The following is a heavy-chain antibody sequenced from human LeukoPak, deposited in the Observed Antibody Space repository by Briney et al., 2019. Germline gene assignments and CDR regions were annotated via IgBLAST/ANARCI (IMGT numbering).Heavy chain of an antibody. Sequence: SETLSLTCTVSGGSISSYYWSWIRQPPGKGLELIGYIYYSGSTNYNPSLKSRVTISVDTSKNQFSLKLSSVTAADTAVYYCARPSAGSSWYRGGFDPWGQGTLVTVSS. CDR2: IYYSGST. J-gene: IGHJ5*02. V-gene: IGHV4-59*12. CDR1: GGSISSYY. D-gene: IGHD6-13*01. CDR3: ARPSAGSSWYRGGFDP.